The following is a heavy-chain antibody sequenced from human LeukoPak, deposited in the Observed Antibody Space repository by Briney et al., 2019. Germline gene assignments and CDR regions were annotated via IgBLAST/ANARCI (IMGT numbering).Heavy chain of an antibody. CDR3: ARWRTYIQGFFDP. CDR2: IKGDGSDK. CDR1: GFTFTSYW. D-gene: IGHD1/OR15-1a*01. Sequence: GGSLRLSCAASGFTFTSYWMGWVRQAPGKGLEWVAHIKGDGSDKEYVDSVKGRFTISRDNARNSLYLQMNSLRAEDTAVYYCARWRTYIQGFFDPWGQGTLVTVSS. V-gene: IGHV3-7*05. J-gene: IGHJ5*02.